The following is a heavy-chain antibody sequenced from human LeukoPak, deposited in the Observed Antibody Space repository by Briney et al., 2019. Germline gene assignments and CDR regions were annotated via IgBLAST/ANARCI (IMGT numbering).Heavy chain of an antibody. CDR3: ARCIAAAGTMGYMDV. D-gene: IGHD6-13*01. Sequence: ASVKVSCKASGYTFTGYYMHWVRQAPGQGLKWMGWINPNSGDTNYAQKFQGRVTMTRDTSISTAYMELSRLRSDDTAVYYCARCIAAAGTMGYMDVWGKGTTVTVSS. J-gene: IGHJ6*03. CDR2: INPNSGDT. CDR1: GYTFTGYY. V-gene: IGHV1-2*02.